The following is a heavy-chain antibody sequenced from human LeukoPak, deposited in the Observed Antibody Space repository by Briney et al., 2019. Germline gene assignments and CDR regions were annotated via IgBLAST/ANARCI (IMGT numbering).Heavy chain of an antibody. CDR1: GFTFSSYW. CDR2: IKQDGSEK. CDR3: ARDGGYSGYDADY. Sequence: GGSLRLSCAASGFTFSSYWMSWVRQAPGKGLEWVANIKQDGSEKYYVDSVKGRFTISRDNAKNSLYLQMNSLRAEDTAVYYCARDGGYSGYDADYWGQGILVTVSS. J-gene: IGHJ4*02. V-gene: IGHV3-7*01. D-gene: IGHD5-12*01.